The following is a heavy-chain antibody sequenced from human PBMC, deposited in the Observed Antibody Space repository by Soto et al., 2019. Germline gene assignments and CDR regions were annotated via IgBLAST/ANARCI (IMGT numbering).Heavy chain of an antibody. D-gene: IGHD4-17*01. CDR3: ARSSVTIDGLDF. Sequence: QVRLEQSRAEVKEPGASVKISCKASGYDFNSYSIHWLRQAPGQRPEYMGRINGGIGNTKFSQKFQDRLTISRDTSASAIYMELSSLTSADTGVYYCARSSVTIDGLDFWGQGTLVIVSS. CDR2: INGGIGNT. V-gene: IGHV1-3*01. CDR1: GYDFNSYS. J-gene: IGHJ4*02.